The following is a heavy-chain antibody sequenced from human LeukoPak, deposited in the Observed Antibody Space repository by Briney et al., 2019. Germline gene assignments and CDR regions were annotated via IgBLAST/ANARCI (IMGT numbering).Heavy chain of an antibody. Sequence: PSETLSLTCTVSGGSISSSSYYWGWIRQPPGKGLEWIGYIYYSGSTNYNPSLKSRVTISVDTSKNQFSLKLSSVTAADTAVYYYARNRYYYGSGSYGVPNWFDPWGQGTLVTVSS. V-gene: IGHV4-61*05. J-gene: IGHJ5*02. CDR3: ARNRYYYGSGSYGVPNWFDP. D-gene: IGHD3-10*01. CDR2: IYYSGST. CDR1: GGSISSSSYY.